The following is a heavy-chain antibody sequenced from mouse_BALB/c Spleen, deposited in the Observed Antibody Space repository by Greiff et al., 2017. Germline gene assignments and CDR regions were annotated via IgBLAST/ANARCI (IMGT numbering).Heavy chain of an antibody. J-gene: IGHJ4*01. Sequence: VHLVESGPGLVAPSQSLSITCTVSGFSLTSYGVHWVRQPPGKGLEWLGVIWAGGSTNYNSALMSRLSISKDNSKSQVFLKMNSLQTDDTAMYYCARGYYGHYYAMDYWGQGTSVTVSS. CDR2: IWAGGST. CDR1: GFSLTSYG. D-gene: IGHD1-2*01. V-gene: IGHV2-9*02. CDR3: ARGYYGHYYAMDY.